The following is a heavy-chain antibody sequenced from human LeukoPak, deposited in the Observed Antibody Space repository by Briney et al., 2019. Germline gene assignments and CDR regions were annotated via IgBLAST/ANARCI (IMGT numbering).Heavy chain of an antibody. Sequence: GGSLRLSCAASGFTFSSYSMNWVRQAPGKGLEWVSYISSSSSTIYYADSVKGRFTVSRDNAKNSLYLQMNSLRAEDTAVYYCGKPYYDILTGSKGAVDYWGQGTLVTVSS. CDR3: GKPYYDILTGSKGAVDY. V-gene: IGHV3-48*01. CDR2: ISSSSSTI. CDR1: GFTFSSYS. J-gene: IGHJ4*02. D-gene: IGHD3-9*01.